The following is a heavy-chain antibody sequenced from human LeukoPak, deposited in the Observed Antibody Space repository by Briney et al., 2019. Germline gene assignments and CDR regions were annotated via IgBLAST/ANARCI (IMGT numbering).Heavy chain of an antibody. V-gene: IGHV4-61*02. CDR3: ARGVNSGYFDY. Sequence: SETLSLTCTVSGGSISSGSYYWTWIRQPAGKGLEWIGRIYTSGSTNYNPSLKSRVTISVDTSKNQFSLKLTSVTAADTAVYYCARGVNSGYFDYCGQGTLVTVSS. D-gene: IGHD1-26*01. J-gene: IGHJ4*02. CDR1: GGSISSGSYY. CDR2: IYTSGST.